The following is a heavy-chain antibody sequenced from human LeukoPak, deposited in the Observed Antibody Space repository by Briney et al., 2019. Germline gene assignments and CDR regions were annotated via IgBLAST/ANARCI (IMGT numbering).Heavy chain of an antibody. V-gene: IGHV3-15*01. J-gene: IGHJ4*02. Sequence: GGSLRLSCAASGFTFSNAWMSWVRQAPGKGLEWVGRIKSKTDGRTTDYAAPVKGRFTISRDDSKNTLYPQMNSLKTEDTAVYYCTTGPDRYYFDYWGQGTLVTVSS. CDR2: IKSKTDGRTT. CDR1: GFTFSNAW. CDR3: TTGPDRYYFDY.